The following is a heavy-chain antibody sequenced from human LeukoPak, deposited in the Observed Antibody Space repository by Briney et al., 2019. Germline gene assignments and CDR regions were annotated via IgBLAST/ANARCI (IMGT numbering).Heavy chain of an antibody. V-gene: IGHV6-1*01. CDR1: GDSVSSNSAA. CDR2: TYYRSKWYN. Sequence: SQTLSLTCAISGDSVSSNSAAWNWIRQSPSRGLEWLGRTYYRSKWYNDYAVSVKSRITINPDTSKNQFSLQLNSVTPEDTAVYYCARDGRIAAAGTGWFDPWGQGTLVTVSS. J-gene: IGHJ5*02. D-gene: IGHD6-13*01. CDR3: ARDGRIAAAGTGWFDP.